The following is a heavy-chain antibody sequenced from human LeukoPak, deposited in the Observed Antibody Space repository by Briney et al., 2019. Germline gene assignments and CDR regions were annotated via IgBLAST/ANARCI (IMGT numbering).Heavy chain of an antibody. D-gene: IGHD6-6*01. CDR1: GYTFTGYY. J-gene: IGHJ4*02. Sequence: ASVKVSCKASGYTFTGYYMHWVRQAPGQGLEWMGWINPNSGGTNHAQKFQGRVTMTRDTSISTAYMELSRLRSDDTAVYYCARGYSSSAHDYWGQGTLVTVSS. CDR3: ARGYSSSAHDY. CDR2: INPNSGGT. V-gene: IGHV1-2*02.